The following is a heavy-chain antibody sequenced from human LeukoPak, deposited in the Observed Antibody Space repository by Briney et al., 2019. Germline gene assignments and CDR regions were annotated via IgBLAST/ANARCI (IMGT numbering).Heavy chain of an antibody. V-gene: IGHV1-69*13. D-gene: IGHD5-18*01. CDR3: ARSTWIQLWSDNWFDP. J-gene: IGHJ5*02. CDR1: GGTFSSYA. Sequence: SVTVSCKASGGTFSSYAISWVRQAPGQGLEWMGGIIPIFGTANYAQKFQGRVTITADESTSTAYMELSSLRSEDTAVYYCARSTWIQLWSDNWFDPWGQGTLVTVSS. CDR2: IIPIFGTA.